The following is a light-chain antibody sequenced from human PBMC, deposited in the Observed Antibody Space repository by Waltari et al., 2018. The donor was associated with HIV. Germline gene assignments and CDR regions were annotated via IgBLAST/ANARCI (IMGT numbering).Light chain of an antibody. CDR3: QSYDTNNHLI. J-gene: IGLJ2*01. CDR1: SGNIASNS. V-gene: IGLV6-57*04. CDR2: EDT. Sequence: PHSMSESPGRTVTISCTRSSGNIASNSVQWYQQRPGSAPITVIYEDTQRPSGVPERFSGSLDSSSNSASLTISGLKSEDEADYYCQSYDTNNHLIFGGGTKLTVL.